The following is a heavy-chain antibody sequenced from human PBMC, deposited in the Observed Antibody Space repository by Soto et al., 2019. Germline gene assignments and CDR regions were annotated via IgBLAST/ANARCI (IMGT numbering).Heavy chain of an antibody. V-gene: IGHV1-69*13. CDR2: IIPIFGTA. D-gene: IGHD3-22*01. CDR3: ARGLYYYDSSGYYLDY. CDR1: GGTFSSYA. Sequence: GASVKVSCKASGGTFSSYATSWVRQAPGQGLEWMGGIIPIFGTANYAQKFQGRVTITADESTSTAYMELSSLRSEDTAVYYCARGLYYYDSSGYYLDYWGQGTLVTVSS. J-gene: IGHJ4*02.